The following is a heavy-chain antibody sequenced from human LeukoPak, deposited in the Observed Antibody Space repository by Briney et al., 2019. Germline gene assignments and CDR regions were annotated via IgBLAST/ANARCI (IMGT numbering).Heavy chain of an antibody. J-gene: IGHJ4*02. CDR1: GFTFSSYA. Sequence: AGGSLRLSCAASGFTFSSYAMTWVRQAPGKGLEWVSTISNSADSTYYADSVKGRFTISRDNSKNTLYLQLNTLRAEDTAVYYCAKDPHYYDSSGYLDYFDYWGQGTLVTVSS. CDR2: ISNSADST. D-gene: IGHD3-22*01. CDR3: AKDPHYYDSSGYLDYFDY. V-gene: IGHV3-23*01.